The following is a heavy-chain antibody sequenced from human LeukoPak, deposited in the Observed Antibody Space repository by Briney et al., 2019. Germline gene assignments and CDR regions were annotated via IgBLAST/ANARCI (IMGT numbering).Heavy chain of an antibody. Sequence: GGSLRLSCAPSGFTFSNYAIHWVRQPPGKGMQWVALISYDATSKYYADSVKGRLTSSRDNSKTTLYLQMTRLRPEDTAVYYCARDSFTDFWSDYYRGGFDPWGQGTLVTVSS. V-gene: IGHV3-30*04. CDR3: ARDSFTDFWSDYYRGGFDP. CDR1: GFTFSNYA. CDR2: ISYDATSK. D-gene: IGHD3-3*01. J-gene: IGHJ5*02.